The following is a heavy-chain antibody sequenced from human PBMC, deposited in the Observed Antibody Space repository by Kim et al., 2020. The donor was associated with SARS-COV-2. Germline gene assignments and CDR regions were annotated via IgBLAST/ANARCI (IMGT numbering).Heavy chain of an antibody. CDR3: ARDAYGDYDPHFDY. Sequence: GGSLRLSCAASGFTFDDYGMSWVRQAPGKGLEWVSGINWNGGSTGYADSVKGRFTISRDNAKNSLYLQMNSLRAEDTALYYCARDAYGDYDPHFDYWGQGTLVTVSS. J-gene: IGHJ4*02. V-gene: IGHV3-20*04. D-gene: IGHD4-17*01. CDR2: INWNGGST. CDR1: GFTFDDYG.